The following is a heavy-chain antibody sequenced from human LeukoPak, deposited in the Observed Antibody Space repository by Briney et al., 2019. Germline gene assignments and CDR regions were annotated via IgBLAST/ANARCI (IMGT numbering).Heavy chain of an antibody. CDR3: AKEDETYYYDSSGYSD. CDR1: GFTFRSYG. J-gene: IGHJ4*02. V-gene: IGHV3-30*18. D-gene: IGHD3-22*01. Sequence: PGGSLRLSCAASGFTFRSYGMHWVRQAPGKGLEWVAVKSYDGSNKYYADSVKGRFTISRDNSKNTLYLQMNSLRAEDTAVYYCAKEDETYYYDSSGYSDWGQGTLVTVSS. CDR2: KSYDGSNK.